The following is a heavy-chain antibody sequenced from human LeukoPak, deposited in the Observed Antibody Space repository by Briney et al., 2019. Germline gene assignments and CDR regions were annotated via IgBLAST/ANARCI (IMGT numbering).Heavy chain of an antibody. CDR2: MNPNSGNT. CDR3: ARKQLGRKFDY. D-gene: IGHD6-13*01. J-gene: IGHJ4*02. Sequence: ASVKVSCKASGGTFSSYAISWVRQAPGQGLEWMGWMNPNSGNTGYAQKFQGRVTITRNTSISTAYMELSSLRSEDTAVYYCARKQLGRKFDYWGQGTLVTVSS. CDR1: GGTFSSYA. V-gene: IGHV1-8*03.